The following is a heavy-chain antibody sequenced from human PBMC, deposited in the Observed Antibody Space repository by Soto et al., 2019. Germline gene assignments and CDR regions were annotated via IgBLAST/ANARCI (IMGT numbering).Heavy chain of an antibody. D-gene: IGHD3-22*01. CDR3: ARLRGYYYDSSGYYLDTTHQDRGRPSYYFDY. Sequence: PGESLKISCKGSGYSFTSYWIGWVRQMPGKGLEWMGIIYPGDSDTRYSPSFQGQVTISADKSISTAYLQWSSLKASGTAMYYCARLRGYYYDSSGYYLDTTHQDRGRPSYYFDYWGQGTLVTVSS. CDR2: IYPGDSDT. CDR1: GYSFTSYW. J-gene: IGHJ4*02. V-gene: IGHV5-51*03.